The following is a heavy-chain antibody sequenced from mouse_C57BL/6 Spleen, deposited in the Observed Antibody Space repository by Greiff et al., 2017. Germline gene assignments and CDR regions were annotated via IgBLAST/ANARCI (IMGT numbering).Heavy chain of an antibody. D-gene: IGHD2-5*01. CDR2: IWWVDDK. CDR3: ARIIGYSNYLYYFDY. CDR1: GFSLSTFGMG. J-gene: IGHJ2*01. V-gene: IGHV8-8*01. Sequence: QVTLKESGPGILQPSQTLSLTCSFSGFSLSTFGMGVGWIRQPSGKGLEWMAHIWWVDDKYYNPALKSRLTISKDTSKNQVFLKIANVDTADTATYYCARIIGYSNYLYYFDYWGQGTTLTVSS.